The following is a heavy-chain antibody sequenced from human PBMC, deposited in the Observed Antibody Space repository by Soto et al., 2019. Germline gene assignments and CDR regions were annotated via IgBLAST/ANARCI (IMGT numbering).Heavy chain of an antibody. V-gene: IGHV3-74*01. CDR3: ATTGTAVYSHY. CDR1: GFTFNNYW. D-gene: IGHD1-7*01. CDR2: INDQGSSP. J-gene: IGHJ4*02. Sequence: PGGSLRLSCAASGFTFNNYWMHWVRQAPGKGLVWVSRINDQGSSPSYADSVKGRFTISRDNSKNTLYLQMNSLRAEDTAVYYCATTGTAVYSHYWGQGTLVSVSS.